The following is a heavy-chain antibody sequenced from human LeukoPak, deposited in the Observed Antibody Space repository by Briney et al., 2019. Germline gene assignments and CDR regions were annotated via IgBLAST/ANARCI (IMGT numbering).Heavy chain of an antibody. J-gene: IGHJ4*02. CDR3: ARHFYGSGSYYSLDH. V-gene: IGHV4-30-2*01. CDR1: GGSISSGGYS. D-gene: IGHD3-10*01. Sequence: SETLSLTCAVSGGSISSGGYSWSWIRQPPGKGLEWIGYIYHSGSTYYNPSLKSRVTISVDRSKNQFSLKLSSVTAAATAVYYCARHFYGSGSYYSLDHWGQGTLVTVSS. CDR2: IYHSGST.